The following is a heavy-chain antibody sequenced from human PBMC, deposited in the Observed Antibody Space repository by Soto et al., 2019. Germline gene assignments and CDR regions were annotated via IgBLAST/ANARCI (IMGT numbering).Heavy chain of an antibody. D-gene: IGHD6-6*01. CDR2: VYYSENT. J-gene: IGHJ5*02. V-gene: IGHV4-39*02. CDR3: ARTRIWFDP. Sequence: ASETLSLTCTVSGPSISSSTYYWGWIRQPPGKGLEWIGSVYYSENTYYNPSLKSRVTISVDTSKNLFSLKLTSVTAADTAMYYCARTRIWFDPCGQGTLVTVSS. CDR1: GPSISSSTYY.